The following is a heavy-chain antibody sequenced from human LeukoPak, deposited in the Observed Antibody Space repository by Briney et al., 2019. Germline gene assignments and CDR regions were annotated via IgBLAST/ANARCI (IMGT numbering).Heavy chain of an antibody. J-gene: IGHJ4*02. CDR3: ARGHTAVTRHFDF. CDR1: GFTFSSYG. D-gene: IGHD4-17*01. CDR2: ISGSGGST. V-gene: IGHV3-23*01. Sequence: GGSLRLSCAASGFTFSSYGMSWVRQAPGKGLEWVSAISGSGGSTYYADSVKGRFTISRDDAKNLLYLDMNSLRAEDTAVYYCARGHTAVTRHFDFWGQGTLVTVSS.